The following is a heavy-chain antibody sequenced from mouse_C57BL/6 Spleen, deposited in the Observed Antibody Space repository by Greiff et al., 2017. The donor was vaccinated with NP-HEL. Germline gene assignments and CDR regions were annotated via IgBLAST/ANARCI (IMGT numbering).Heavy chain of an antibody. Sequence: DVQLVESGGGLVQPGGSLKLSCAASGFTFSDYYMYWVRQTPEKRLEWVAYISNGGGSTYYPDTVKGRFTISRDNAKNTLYLQMSRLKSEDTAMYYCASFTTVVADWYFDVWGTGTTVTVSS. V-gene: IGHV5-12*01. D-gene: IGHD1-1*01. CDR1: GFTFSDYY. J-gene: IGHJ1*03. CDR2: ISNGGGST. CDR3: ASFTTVVADWYFDV.